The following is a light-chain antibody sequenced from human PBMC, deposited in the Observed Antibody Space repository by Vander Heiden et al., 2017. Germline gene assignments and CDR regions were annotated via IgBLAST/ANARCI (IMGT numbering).Light chain of an antibody. V-gene: IGLV1-51*01. J-gene: IGLJ1*01. CDR3: GTWDDSLSAYV. CDR2: ENN. CDR1: SSNIGNNY. Sequence: QSVLTHSPSVAAAPGQKVTISCSGGSSNIGNNYISWYQQLPGTAPQLLIYENNKRPSGIPDRFSGSKSGTSATLGITGLQTGDEADYYCGTWDDSLSAYVFGTGTKVTVL.